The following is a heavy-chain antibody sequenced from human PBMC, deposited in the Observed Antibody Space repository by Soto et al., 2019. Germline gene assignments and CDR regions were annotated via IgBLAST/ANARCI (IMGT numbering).Heavy chain of an antibody. J-gene: IGHJ3*02. Sequence: PSETLSLTCTVSGGSISSYYWSWIRQPPGKGLEWIGDIYYSGSTNYNSSLKSRVTISVDTSKNQFSLKLSSVTAADTAVYFCARRYGLSAFDIWGQGTMVT. CDR1: GGSISSYY. D-gene: IGHD3-10*01. CDR3: ARRYGLSAFDI. V-gene: IGHV4-59*08. CDR2: IYYSGST.